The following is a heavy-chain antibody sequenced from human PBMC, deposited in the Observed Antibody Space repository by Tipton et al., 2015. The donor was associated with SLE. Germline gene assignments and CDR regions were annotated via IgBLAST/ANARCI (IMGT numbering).Heavy chain of an antibody. CDR3: ARGVKGANYFDY. Sequence: TLSLTCNVSGHSISSGYYWGWIRQFPGKGLEWIGSFYHSGSTYYNPSLKSRVTISVDTSKNQFSLKLTSVTAADTAVYFCARGVKGANYFDYWGPGTLVTVSS. CDR1: GHSISSGYY. D-gene: IGHD3-16*01. V-gene: IGHV4-38-2*02. CDR2: FYHSGST. J-gene: IGHJ4*02.